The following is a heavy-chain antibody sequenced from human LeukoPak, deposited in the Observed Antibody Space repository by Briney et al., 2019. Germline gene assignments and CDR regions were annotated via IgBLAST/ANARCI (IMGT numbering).Heavy chain of an antibody. Sequence: GSLRLSCAASGFTFSSYAMSWVRQPPGKALEWIGEIYHSGSTNYNPSLKSRVTISVDKSKNQFSLKLSSVTAADTAVYYCASRSFERGLAARPRSGFDYWGQGTLVTVSS. CDR2: IYHSGST. V-gene: IGHV4-4*02. D-gene: IGHD6-6*01. CDR1: GFTFSSYAM. CDR3: ASRSFERGLAARPRSGFDY. J-gene: IGHJ4*02.